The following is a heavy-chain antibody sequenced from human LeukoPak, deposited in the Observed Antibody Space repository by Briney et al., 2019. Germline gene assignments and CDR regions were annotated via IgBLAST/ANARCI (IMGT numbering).Heavy chain of an antibody. CDR3: AREGSYYYDSSGYSRGYYYYYGMDV. J-gene: IGHJ6*02. Sequence: PGGSLRLSCAASGFTFSSYWMSWVRQAPGKGLEWVANIKQDGSEKYYVDSVKGRFTISRDNAKNSLYLQMNSLRAEDTAVYYCAREGSYYYDSSGYSRGYYYYYGMDVWGQGTTVTVSS. CDR2: IKQDGSEK. CDR1: GFTFSSYW. V-gene: IGHV3-7*01. D-gene: IGHD3-22*01.